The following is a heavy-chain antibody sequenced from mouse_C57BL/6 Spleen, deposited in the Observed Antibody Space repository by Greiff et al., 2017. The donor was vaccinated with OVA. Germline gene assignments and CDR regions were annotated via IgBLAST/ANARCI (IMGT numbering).Heavy chain of an antibody. V-gene: IGHV5-17*01. CDR1: GFTFSDFG. D-gene: IGHD2-1*01. CDR2: ISSGSSTI. J-gene: IGHJ3*01. CDR3: ARPDGNPLRFAY. Sequence: EVKLMESGGGLVKPGGSLKLSCAASGFTFSDFGMHWVRQAPEKGLEWVAYISSGSSTIYYADTVKGRFTISRDNAKNTLFLQMTSLRSEDTAMYYCARPDGNPLRFAYWGQGTLVTVSA.